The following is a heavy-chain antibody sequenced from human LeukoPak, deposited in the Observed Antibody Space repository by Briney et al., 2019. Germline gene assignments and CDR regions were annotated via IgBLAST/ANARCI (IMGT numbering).Heavy chain of an antibody. J-gene: IGHJ4*02. Sequence: ASVKVSCKASGYTFTGYYMHWVRQAPGQGLEWMGWINPNSGGTNYAQKFQGRVTMTRDTSISTAYMELSRLRSDDTAVHYCARELRGYYDSSGTSDYWGQGTLVTVSS. V-gene: IGHV1-2*02. D-gene: IGHD3-22*01. CDR3: ARELRGYYDSSGTSDY. CDR1: GYTFTGYY. CDR2: INPNSGGT.